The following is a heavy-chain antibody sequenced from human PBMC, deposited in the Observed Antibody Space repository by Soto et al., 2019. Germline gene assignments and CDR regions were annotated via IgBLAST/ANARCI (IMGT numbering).Heavy chain of an antibody. D-gene: IGHD6-6*01. CDR3: RGAARPSYYYGMDV. CDR1: GVSISGSSYY. V-gene: IGHV4-39*07. J-gene: IGHJ6*02. Sequence: SETLSLTCSVSGVSISGSSYYWGWIRQPPGKGLEWIGSIYYSGSTTYNPSLKSRVTISVDTSKNQFSLKLSSVTAADTAVYYCRGAARPSYYYGMDVWGQGTTVTVSS. CDR2: IYYSGST.